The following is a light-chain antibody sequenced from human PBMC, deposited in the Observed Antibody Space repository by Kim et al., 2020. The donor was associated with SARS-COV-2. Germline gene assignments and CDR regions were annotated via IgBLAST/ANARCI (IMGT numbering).Light chain of an antibody. CDR2: DAS. CDR1: LDIRNY. CDR3: QQYDNPPFT. V-gene: IGKV1-33*01. J-gene: IGKJ2*01. Sequence: TSVGDRVTITGQASLDIRNYLNWYQQKPGKAPKLLIYDASNLEAGVPSRFSGSGAGSHFTFTISSLQPEDMATYYCQQYDNPPFTFGQGTKLEI.